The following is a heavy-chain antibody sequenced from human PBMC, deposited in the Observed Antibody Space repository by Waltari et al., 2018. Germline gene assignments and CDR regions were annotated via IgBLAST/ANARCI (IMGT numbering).Heavy chain of an antibody. V-gene: IGHV4-34*01. CDR1: GGSVSGYY. CDR2: INHSGST. CDR3: ARITTVTTSAFDI. D-gene: IGHD4-17*01. Sequence: QVQLQQWGAGLLTPSETLSLTCAVYGGSVSGYYWSWIRQPPGKGLELIGEINHSGSTNYNPSLKSRVTISVDTSKNQFSLRLSSVTAADTAVYYCARITTVTTSAFDIWGQGTMVTVSS. J-gene: IGHJ3*02.